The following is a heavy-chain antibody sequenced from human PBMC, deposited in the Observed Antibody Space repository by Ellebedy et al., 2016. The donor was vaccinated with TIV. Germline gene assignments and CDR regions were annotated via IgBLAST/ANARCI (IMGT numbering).Heavy chain of an antibody. CDR3: ARDPTLSYSCADV. J-gene: IGHJ6*02. CDR1: GDSVSNNGAT. V-gene: IGHV6-1*01. CDR2: AYYLSTWMY. D-gene: IGHD4-11*01. Sequence: MPSETLSLTCAIYGDSVSNNGATLNWLRNSPSRGLKWPGRAYYLSTWMYDYAVSVKGRITINPDTSNNQLSLHLNSVTPEDTAVYYCARDPTLSYSCADVWGQGTTVTVFS.